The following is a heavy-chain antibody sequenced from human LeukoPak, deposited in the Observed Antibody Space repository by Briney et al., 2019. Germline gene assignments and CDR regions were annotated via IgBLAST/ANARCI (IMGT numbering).Heavy chain of an antibody. CDR2: IIPILGIA. D-gene: IGHD3-22*01. CDR1: GGTFSSYT. V-gene: IGHV1-69*16. Sequence: SVKVSCKASGGTFSSYTISWVRQALGQGLEWMGRIIPILGIANYAQKFQGRVTITTDESTSTAYMELSSLRSEDTAVYYCARGVSGYQGYYNMDVWDKGTTVTVSS. CDR3: ARGVSGYQGYYNMDV. J-gene: IGHJ6*03.